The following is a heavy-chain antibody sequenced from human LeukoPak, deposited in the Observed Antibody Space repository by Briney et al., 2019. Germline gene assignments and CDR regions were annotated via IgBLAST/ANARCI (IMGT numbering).Heavy chain of an antibody. D-gene: IGHD3-10*01. Sequence: SETLSLTCTVSGGSISSSSYYWGWIRQPPGKGLEWIGSIYYSGSTYYNPPLKSRVTISVDTSKNQFSLKLSSVTAADTAVYYCARGSRFIGYWGQGTLVTVSS. CDR2: IYYSGST. V-gene: IGHV4-39*07. CDR3: ARGSRFIGY. CDR1: GGSISSSSYY. J-gene: IGHJ4*02.